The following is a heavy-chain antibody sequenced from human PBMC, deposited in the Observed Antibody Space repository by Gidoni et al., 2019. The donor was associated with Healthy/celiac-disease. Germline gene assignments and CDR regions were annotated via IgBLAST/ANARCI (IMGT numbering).Heavy chain of an antibody. CDR2: IIPIFCTA. D-gene: IGHD6-19*01. V-gene: IGHV1-69*06. CDR1: GGPFRRHA. CDR3: ARDQSIGWDRSRKCFDY. Sequence: SVKVSCKASGGPFRRHAISGVRQAPGQGLEWMGGIIPIFCTANYAQKFQCRVTMTEDKSTSTAYMELSSLRSEDTAVYYCARDQSIGWDRSRKCFDYWGQGTLVTVSS. J-gene: IGHJ4*02.